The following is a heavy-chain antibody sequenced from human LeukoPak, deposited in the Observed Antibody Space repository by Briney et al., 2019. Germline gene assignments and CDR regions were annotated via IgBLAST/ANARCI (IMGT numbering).Heavy chain of an antibody. Sequence: PSQTLSLTCTVSGGSISSGSYYWSWIRQPAGKGLEWIGRIYTSGSTNYNPSLKSRVTISVDTSKNQFSLKLSSVTAADTAVYYRAREDIVATIADYWGQGTLVTVSS. CDR2: IYTSGST. CDR1: GGSISSGSYY. V-gene: IGHV4-61*02. J-gene: IGHJ4*02. D-gene: IGHD5-12*01. CDR3: AREDIVATIADY.